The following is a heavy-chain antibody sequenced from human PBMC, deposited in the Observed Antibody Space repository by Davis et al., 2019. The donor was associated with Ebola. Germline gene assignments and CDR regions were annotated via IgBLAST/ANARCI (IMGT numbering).Heavy chain of an antibody. Sequence: PGGSLRLSCAASGFIFRNYAMHWVRQAPGKGLEWVAVVSHSERERFYADSVKGRFTTSRDNSDNTLYLQMNSLTADDTSVYYCARAGFDEVLDYWGQGTPVTVSS. D-gene: IGHD3-3*01. CDR1: GFIFRNYA. CDR2: VSHSERER. V-gene: IGHV3-30*04. J-gene: IGHJ4*02. CDR3: ARAGFDEVLDY.